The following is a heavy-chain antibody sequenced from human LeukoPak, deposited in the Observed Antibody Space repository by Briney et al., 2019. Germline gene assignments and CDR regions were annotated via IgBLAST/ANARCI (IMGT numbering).Heavy chain of an antibody. Sequence: GGSLRLSCAASGFTFSSYEMSWVRQAPGKGLEWVSAISGSGGSTYYADSVEGRFTISRDNSKNTLYLQMNSLRAEDTAVYYCARGGHDYYYMDVWGKGTTVTVSS. CDR1: GFTFSSYE. J-gene: IGHJ6*03. V-gene: IGHV3-23*01. D-gene: IGHD3-10*01. CDR3: ARGGHDYYYMDV. CDR2: ISGSGGST.